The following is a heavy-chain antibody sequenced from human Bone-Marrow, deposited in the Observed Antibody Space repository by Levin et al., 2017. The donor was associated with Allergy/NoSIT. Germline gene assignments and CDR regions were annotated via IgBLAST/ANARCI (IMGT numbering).Heavy chain of an antibody. CDR1: FSPFPLSS. D-gene: IGHD6-19*01. CDR2: INPSSGST. CDR3: ARAAVSGRRFDF. J-gene: IGHJ4*02. Sequence: SFPSSFSPFPLSSLPWVRQAPGQGLEWMGVINPSSGSTTYAQNFQGRVTMTRSPSTSTVYMELSSLISEDTAVYYCARAAVSGRRFDFWGQGTLVIVSS. V-gene: IGHV1-46*01.